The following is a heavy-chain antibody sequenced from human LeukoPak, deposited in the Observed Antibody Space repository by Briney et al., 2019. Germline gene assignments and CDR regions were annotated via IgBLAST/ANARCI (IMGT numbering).Heavy chain of an antibody. D-gene: IGHD4-17*01. Sequence: GGSLRLSCAASGXTFSSHWLHWARQAPGKGLVWVFRFNGDEAGTAYADSVKGPFTISRDNATNTLYLQMNSLRADDTAVYYCVRARATVPNLFDYWGQGTLVNVSS. CDR3: VRARATVPNLFDY. V-gene: IGHV3-74*01. J-gene: IGHJ4*02. CDR2: FNGDEAGT. CDR1: GXTFSSHW.